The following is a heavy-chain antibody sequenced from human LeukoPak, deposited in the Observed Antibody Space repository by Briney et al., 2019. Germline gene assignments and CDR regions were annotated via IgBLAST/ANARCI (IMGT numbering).Heavy chain of an antibody. CDR3: AKSPSRWFGELLHFDY. Sequence: GGSLRLSCAASGFTFSSYSMNWVRQAPGKGLEWISYISSSSGTIYYADSVKGRFTISRDNAKNSLYLQMNSLRAEDTAVYYCAKSPSRWFGELLHFDYWGQGTLVTVSS. J-gene: IGHJ4*02. CDR2: ISSSSGTI. CDR1: GFTFSSYS. V-gene: IGHV3-48*01. D-gene: IGHD3-10*01.